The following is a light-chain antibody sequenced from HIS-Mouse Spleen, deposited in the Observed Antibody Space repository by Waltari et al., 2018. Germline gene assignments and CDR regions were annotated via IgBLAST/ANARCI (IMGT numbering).Light chain of an antibody. CDR3: QSADSSGTGWV. J-gene: IGLJ3*02. CDR1: ALPKQE. CDR2: KDT. V-gene: IGLV3-25*03. Sequence: SYELTQPPSVSVSPGQTARSTCSGAALPKQEAYWCQQKPGQGPVLVIYKDTERPSGIPERFSGSSSGTTVTLTISGVQAEDEADYYCQSADSSGTGWVFGGGTKLTVL.